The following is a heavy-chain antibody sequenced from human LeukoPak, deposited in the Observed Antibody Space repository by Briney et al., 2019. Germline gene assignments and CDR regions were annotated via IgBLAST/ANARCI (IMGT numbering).Heavy chain of an antibody. CDR2: IGSSGRTI. CDR1: GVTFSDYY. V-gene: IGHV3-11*04. D-gene: IGHD6-19*01. Sequence: GGSLRLSCAASGVTFSDYYMSWIRQAPGKGLEWVSYIGSSGRTIYYADSVKGRFTISRDNAKNSLYLQMNSLRAEDTAVYYCARDGKAVAVAFDIWGQGTMVTVSS. CDR3: ARDGKAVAVAFDI. J-gene: IGHJ3*02.